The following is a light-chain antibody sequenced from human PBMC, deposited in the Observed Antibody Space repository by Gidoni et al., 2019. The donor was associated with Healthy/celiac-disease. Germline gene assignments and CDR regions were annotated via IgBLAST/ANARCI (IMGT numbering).Light chain of an antibody. CDR1: QSLLHSNGYND. CDR2: LGS. CDR3: MQALQTPIT. J-gene: IGKJ5*01. Sequence: DIVMTQSRLSLPVTPGEPSSISCMSSQSLLHSNGYNDLDWYLPKPGQSPQLLIYLGSNRASGVPDRFSGSGSGTDFTLKISRVEAEDVGVYYCMQALQTPITFGQGTRLEIK. V-gene: IGKV2-28*01.